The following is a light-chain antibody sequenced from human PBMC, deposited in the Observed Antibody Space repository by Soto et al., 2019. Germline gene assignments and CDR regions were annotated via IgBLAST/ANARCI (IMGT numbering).Light chain of an antibody. CDR2: DAS. CDR3: QQRSNWPPSWT. V-gene: IGKV3-11*01. Sequence: EIVLTQSPATLSLSPGERATLSCRASQSVSSYLAWYQQKPGQAPRLLIYDASNRATGIPARVSVSGSGTDLSLTISILEPEDVAVYYCQQRSNWPPSWTFGQGTKVEIK. CDR1: QSVSSY. J-gene: IGKJ1*01.